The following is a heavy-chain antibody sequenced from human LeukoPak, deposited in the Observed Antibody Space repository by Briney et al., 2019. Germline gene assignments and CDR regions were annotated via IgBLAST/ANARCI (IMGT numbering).Heavy chain of an antibody. Sequence: GGSLRLSCAASGFTFSSYAMHWVRQAPGKGLEGVAVISYDGSNKYYADSVKGRFTISRDNSKNTLYLQMNSLRAEDTAVYYCARTRYSSGWLDYWGQGTLVTVSS. CDR3: ARTRYSSGWLDY. CDR1: GFTFSSYA. CDR2: ISYDGSNK. V-gene: IGHV3-30*01. D-gene: IGHD6-19*01. J-gene: IGHJ4*02.